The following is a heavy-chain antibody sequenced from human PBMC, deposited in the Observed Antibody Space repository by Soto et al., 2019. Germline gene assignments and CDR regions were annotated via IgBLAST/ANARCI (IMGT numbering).Heavy chain of an antibody. D-gene: IGHD2-8*02. CDR3: AREVGLVRFYYYYYMDV. J-gene: IGHJ6*03. V-gene: IGHV1-3*01. CDR1: GYTFTSYA. Sequence: QVQLVQSGAEVKKPGASVKVSCKASGYTFTSYAMHWVRQAPGQRHEWMGWINAGNGNTKYSQKFQGRVTITRDTSASTAYMELSSLRSEDTAVYYCAREVGLVRFYYYYYMDVWGKGTTVTVSS. CDR2: INAGNGNT.